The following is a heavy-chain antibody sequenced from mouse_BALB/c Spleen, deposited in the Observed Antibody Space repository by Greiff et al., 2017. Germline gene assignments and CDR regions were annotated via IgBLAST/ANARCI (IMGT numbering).Heavy chain of an antibody. CDR2: IDPENGNT. D-gene: IGHD4-1*01. Sequence: VQLQQSGAELVRPGALVKLSCKASGFNIKDYYMHWVKQRPEQGLEWIGWIDPENGNTIYDPKFQGKASITADTSSNTAYLQLSSLTSEDTAVYYCAPLTEKRSFAYWGEGTLVTVSA. J-gene: IGHJ3*01. CDR1: GFNIKDYY. CDR3: APLTEKRSFAY. V-gene: IGHV14-1*02.